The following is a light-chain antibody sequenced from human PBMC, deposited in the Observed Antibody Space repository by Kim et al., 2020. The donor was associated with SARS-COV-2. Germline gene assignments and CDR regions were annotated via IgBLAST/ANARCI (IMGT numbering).Light chain of an antibody. CDR1: SGDVGGNKD. CDR2: DDS. Sequence: QSALTQPPSASGPPGQSVTISCTGTSGDVGGNKDDCWYQQHPGNAQNLMVYDDSKRPSGLPERFSGSYASNTASLTVSGLQADDAANYYCASYASNNSLVFGGGTQLTVL. J-gene: IGLJ3*02. CDR3: ASYASNNSLV. V-gene: IGLV2-8*01.